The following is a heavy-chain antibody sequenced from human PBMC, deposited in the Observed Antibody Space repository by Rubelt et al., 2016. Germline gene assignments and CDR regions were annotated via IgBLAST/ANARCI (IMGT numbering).Heavy chain of an antibody. Sequence: QVQLVQSGAEVKKPGSSVKVSCKASGGTFSSYAISWVRQAPGQGLEWMGRIIPILGIANYAQKFQGRVTITADKPTSTAYMELRSLRSDDTAVYYCARCYGSGSYGNWFDPWGQGTLVTVSS. CDR1: GGTFSSYA. V-gene: IGHV1-69*04. CDR2: IIPILGIA. CDR3: ARCYGSGSYGNWFDP. J-gene: IGHJ5*02. D-gene: IGHD3-10*01.